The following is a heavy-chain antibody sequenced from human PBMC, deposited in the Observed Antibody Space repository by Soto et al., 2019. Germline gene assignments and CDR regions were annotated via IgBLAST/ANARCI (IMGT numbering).Heavy chain of an antibody. J-gene: IGHJ4*02. Sequence: GESLRLSCAASGFNFNNYGMSWVRQTPGNGLEWVSAISGSGGTTYYADFVKGRITISRDSSRNTLYLEMNSLRAEDTAVYYCARNSGCDEEGSSAIDCWGQGTLVTVS. CDR2: ISGSGGTT. CDR1: GFNFNNYG. D-gene: IGHD3-22*01. CDR3: ARNSGCDEEGSSAIDC. V-gene: IGHV3-23*01.